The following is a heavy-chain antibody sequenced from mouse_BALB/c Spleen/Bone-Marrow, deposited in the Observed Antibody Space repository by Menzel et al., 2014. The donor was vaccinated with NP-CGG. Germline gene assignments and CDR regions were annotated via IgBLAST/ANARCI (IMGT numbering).Heavy chain of an antibody. Sequence: EVQGVESGPGLVKPSQSLSLTCTVTGYLITSDYAWNWIRQFPGNKLEWMGYINYSGSTSYNPSLKSRISITRDTSKNHFFLQLNSVSPEDAATYYCARSSYVMDYWGQGTSVTVSS. V-gene: IGHV3-2*02. CDR1: GYLITSDYA. J-gene: IGHJ4*01. CDR2: INYSGST. CDR3: ARSSYVMDY.